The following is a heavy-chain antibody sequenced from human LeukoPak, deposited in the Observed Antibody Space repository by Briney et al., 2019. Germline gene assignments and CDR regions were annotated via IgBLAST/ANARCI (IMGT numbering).Heavy chain of an antibody. D-gene: IGHD6-13*01. CDR3: ARWSAAGALDGAFDI. V-gene: IGHV4-59*01. Sequence: SETLSLTCTVSGGSISSYYWSWIRQPPGKGLEWIGYIYYSGSTNYNPSLKSRVTISVDTSKNQFSLKLSSVTAADTAVYYCARWSAAGALDGAFDIWGQGTMVTVSS. J-gene: IGHJ3*02. CDR1: GGSISSYY. CDR2: IYYSGST.